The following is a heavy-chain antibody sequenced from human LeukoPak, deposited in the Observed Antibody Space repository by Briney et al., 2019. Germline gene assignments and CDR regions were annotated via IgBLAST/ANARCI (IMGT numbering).Heavy chain of an antibody. CDR2: INHSGST. CDR3: ARGLRFLEWLLPSYGMDV. J-gene: IGHJ6*02. CDR1: GGSFSGYY. D-gene: IGHD3-3*01. Sequence: NSSETLSLTCAVYGGSFSGYYWSWIRQPPGKGLEWIGEINHSGSTNYNPSLKSRVTISVDTSKNQFSLKLSSVTAADTAVYYCARGLRFLEWLLPSYGMDVWGQGTTVTVSS. V-gene: IGHV4-34*01.